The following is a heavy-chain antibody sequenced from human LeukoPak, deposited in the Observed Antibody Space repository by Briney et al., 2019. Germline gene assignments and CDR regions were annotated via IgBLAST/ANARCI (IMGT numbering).Heavy chain of an antibody. J-gene: IGHJ4*02. CDR3: ARVTGYMIEDYFDY. Sequence: SETLSLTCTAAGGSISSYYWSWIRQPPGKGLEWVGYIYYSGSTNYNPSLKSRVTISVDTSKNQFSLGLSSVTAADTAVYYCARVTGYMIEDYFDYWGQGTLVTVSS. CDR2: IYYSGST. CDR1: GGSISSYY. D-gene: IGHD3-22*01. V-gene: IGHV4-59*01.